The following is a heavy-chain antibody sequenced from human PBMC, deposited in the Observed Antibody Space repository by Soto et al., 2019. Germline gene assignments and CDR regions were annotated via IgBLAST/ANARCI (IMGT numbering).Heavy chain of an antibody. CDR3: ARMDCSSTSCYYAFDI. D-gene: IGHD2-2*01. CDR2: IIPILGIA. J-gene: IGHJ3*02. V-gene: IGHV1-69*02. CDR1: GGTFSSYT. Sequence: SVKVSCKASGGTFSSYTISWVRQAPGQGLEWMGRIIPILGIANYAQKFQGRVTITADKSTSTAYMELSSLRSEDTAVYYCARMDCSSTSCYYAFDIWGQGTMVTVS.